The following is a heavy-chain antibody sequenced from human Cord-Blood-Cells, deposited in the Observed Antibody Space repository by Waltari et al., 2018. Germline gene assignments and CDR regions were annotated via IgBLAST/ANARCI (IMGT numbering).Heavy chain of an antibody. CDR2: MNPNSGNT. Sequence: QVQLVQSGAEVKKPGASVKVSCKASGYTFTSYDINWVRQATGQGLEWMGWMNPNSGNTGYAQKFQGRVTMTRNTSISTAYMALSSLRSEDTAVYYCARGTYSSSWYYYYYGMDVWGQGTTVTVSS. V-gene: IGHV1-8*01. D-gene: IGHD6-13*01. J-gene: IGHJ6*02. CDR1: GYTFTSYD. CDR3: ARGTYSSSWYYYYYGMDV.